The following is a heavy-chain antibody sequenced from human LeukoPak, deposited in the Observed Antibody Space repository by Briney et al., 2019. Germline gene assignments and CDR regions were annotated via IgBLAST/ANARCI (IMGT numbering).Heavy chain of an antibody. D-gene: IGHD1-26*01. CDR3: ARGSRSGSYYRWFDP. Sequence: SQTLSLTCAVSGGSISSGGYSWSWIRQAPGKGLEWIGYIYHSGSTYYNPSLKSRVTISVDRSKNQFSLKLSSVTAADTAVYYCARGSRSGSYYRWFDPWGQGTLVTVSS. V-gene: IGHV4-30-2*01. CDR2: IYHSGST. J-gene: IGHJ5*02. CDR1: GGSISSGGYS.